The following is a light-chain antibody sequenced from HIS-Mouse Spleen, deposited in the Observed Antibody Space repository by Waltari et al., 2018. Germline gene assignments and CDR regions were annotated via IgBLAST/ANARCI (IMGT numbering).Light chain of an antibody. Sequence: QSALTQPASVSGSPGQSITISGTGTSRDVGSYNLVSWYQQHPGKAPKLMIYEGSKRPSVVSNRFSGSKSGNTASLTISGLQAEDEADYYCCSYAGSSTFVVFGGGTKLTVL. CDR1: SRDVGSYNL. CDR2: EGS. V-gene: IGLV2-23*03. CDR3: CSYAGSSTFVV. J-gene: IGLJ2*01.